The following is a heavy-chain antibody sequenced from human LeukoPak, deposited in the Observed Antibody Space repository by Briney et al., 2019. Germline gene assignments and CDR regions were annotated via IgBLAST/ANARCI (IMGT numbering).Heavy chain of an antibody. D-gene: IGHD3-3*01. J-gene: IGHJ4*02. CDR3: ARVDYDFWSGYSNFDY. Sequence: GGSLRLSCAASGFTFSDYYMSWIRQAPGRGLEWVSYISSSGSTIYYADSVKGRFTISRDNAKNSLHLQMNSLRAEDTAVYYCARVDYDFWSGYSNFDYWGQGTLVTVSS. CDR2: ISSSGSTI. V-gene: IGHV3-11*04. CDR1: GFTFSDYY.